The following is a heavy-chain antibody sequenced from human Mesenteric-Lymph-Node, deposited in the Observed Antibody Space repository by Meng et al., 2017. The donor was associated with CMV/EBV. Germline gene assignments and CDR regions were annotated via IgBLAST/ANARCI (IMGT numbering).Heavy chain of an antibody. CDR2: ISGSGGST. CDR3: AKNYGSGSYLGSYYFDY. D-gene: IGHD3-10*01. Sequence: FTFSSYAMSWVRQAPGKGLEWVSAISGSGGSTYYADSVKGRFTISRDNSKNTLYLQMNSLRAEDTAVYYCAKNYGSGSYLGSYYFDYWGQGTLVTVSS. CDR1: FTFSSYA. J-gene: IGHJ4*02. V-gene: IGHV3-23*01.